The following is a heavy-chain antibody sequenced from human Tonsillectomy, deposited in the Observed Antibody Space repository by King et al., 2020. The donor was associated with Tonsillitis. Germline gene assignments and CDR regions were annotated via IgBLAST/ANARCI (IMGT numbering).Heavy chain of an antibody. CDR3: ASQKTYDSSGYYNPPLYSPLDY. D-gene: IGHD3-22*01. CDR1: GFTFSSYA. V-gene: IGHV3-30*04. Sequence: VQLVESGGGVVQPGRSLRLSCAASGFTFSSYAMHWVRQAPGKGLEWVAVISYDGSNKYYADSVKGRFTISRDNSKNTLYLQMNSLRAEDTAVYYCASQKTYDSSGYYNPPLYSPLDYWGQGTLVTVSS. J-gene: IGHJ4*02. CDR2: ISYDGSNK.